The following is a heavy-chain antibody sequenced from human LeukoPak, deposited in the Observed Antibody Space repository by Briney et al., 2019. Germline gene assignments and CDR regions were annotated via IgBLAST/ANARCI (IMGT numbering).Heavy chain of an antibody. CDR3: ASGEYGDYMDY. D-gene: IGHD4-17*01. J-gene: IGHJ4*02. CDR1: GGSISSSSYY. Sequence: SETLSLTCTVSGGSISSSSYYWGWIRQPPGKGLEWIGSIYYSGSTYYNPSLKSRVTMSVDTSKNQFSLKLSSVTAADTAVYYCASGEYGDYMDYWGQGTLVTVSS. V-gene: IGHV4-39*07. CDR2: IYYSGST.